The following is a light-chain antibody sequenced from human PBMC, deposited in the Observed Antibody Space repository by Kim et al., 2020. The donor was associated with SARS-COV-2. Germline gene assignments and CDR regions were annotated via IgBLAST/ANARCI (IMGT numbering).Light chain of an antibody. CDR2: DVT. V-gene: IGLV2-23*02. CDR1: SSDVGSYNL. Sequence: QSVLTQPASVSGSPGQSITISCTGTSSDVGSYNLVSWYQHHPGKAPKLVIYDVTKRPSGVSDRFSGSKSGNTASLTLSGLQAEDEADYYCCSYAGTDTYWVFGGGTQLTVL. J-gene: IGLJ3*02. CDR3: CSYAGTDTYWV.